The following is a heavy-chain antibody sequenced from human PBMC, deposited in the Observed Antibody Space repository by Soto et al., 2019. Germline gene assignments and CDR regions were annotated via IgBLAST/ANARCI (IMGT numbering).Heavy chain of an antibody. CDR3: ARAGKPYYYDSSGYYDY. V-gene: IGHV1-2*04. CDR1: GGTFSSYT. J-gene: IGHJ4*02. D-gene: IGHD3-22*01. CDR2: INPNSGGT. Sequence: GPSVKVSCKASGGTFSSYTISWVRQAPGQGLEWMGWINPNSGGTNYAQKFQGWVTMTRDTSISTAYMELSRLRSDDTAVYYCARAGKPYYYDSSGYYDYWGQGTLVTVS.